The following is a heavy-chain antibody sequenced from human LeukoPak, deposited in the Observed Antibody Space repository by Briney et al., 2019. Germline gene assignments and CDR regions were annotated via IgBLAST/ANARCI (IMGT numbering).Heavy chain of an antibody. J-gene: IGHJ4*02. V-gene: IGHV3-48*04. CDR3: ARVRLIGGLRP. CDR2: ISSSSSTI. CDR1: GFTFSSYS. Sequence: GGSLRLSCAASGFTFSSYSMNWVRQAPGKGLEWVSYISSSSSTIYYADSVKGRFTISRDNAKNSLYLQMNSLRAEDTAVYYCARVRLIGGLRPWGQGTLVTVSS. D-gene: IGHD7-27*01.